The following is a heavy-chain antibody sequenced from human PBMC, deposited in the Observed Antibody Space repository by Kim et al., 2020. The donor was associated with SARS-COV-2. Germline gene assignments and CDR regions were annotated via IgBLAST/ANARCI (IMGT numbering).Heavy chain of an antibody. CDR2: INWNGGST. J-gene: IGHJ6*02. V-gene: IGHV3-20*01. CDR3: ARRIAAAVDYYGMDV. D-gene: IGHD6-13*01. Sequence: GGSLRLSCAASGFTFDDYGMSWVRQAPGKGLEWVSGINWNGGSTGYADSVKGRFTISRDNAKNSLYLQMNSLRAEDTALYHCARRIAAAVDYYGMDVWGQGTTVTVSS. CDR1: GFTFDDYG.